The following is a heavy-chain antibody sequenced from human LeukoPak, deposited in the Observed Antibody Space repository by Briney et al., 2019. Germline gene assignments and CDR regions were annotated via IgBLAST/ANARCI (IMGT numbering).Heavy chain of an antibody. V-gene: IGHV3-30*02. J-gene: IGHJ6*03. CDR1: GFTFSSYG. D-gene: IGHD6-19*01. Sequence: GGSLRLSCAASGFTFSSYGMHWVRQAPGKGLEWVAFIRYDGSNKYYADSVRGRFTISRDNAENSLYLQMNSLRDEDTAVYYCARDPYSGGYGAYYYYYMDVWGKGTTVTVSS. CDR2: IRYDGSNK. CDR3: ARDPYSGGYGAYYYYYMDV.